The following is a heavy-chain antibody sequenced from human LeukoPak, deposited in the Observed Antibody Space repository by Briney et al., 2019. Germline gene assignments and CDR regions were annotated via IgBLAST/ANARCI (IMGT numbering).Heavy chain of an antibody. CDR2: ISGGSDTT. D-gene: IGHD2-8*01. CDR3: AKGRNGYDFFEK. V-gene: IGHV3-23*01. CDR1: GFTFSSYA. Sequence: PGGSLRLSCAASGFTFSSYAMNWVRQAPGKGLEWVSGISGGSDTTYYADSVKGRFTISRDNSEHTLYLQMNSLRAEDTAVYYCAKGRNGYDFFEKWGQGTLVTVSS. J-gene: IGHJ4*02.